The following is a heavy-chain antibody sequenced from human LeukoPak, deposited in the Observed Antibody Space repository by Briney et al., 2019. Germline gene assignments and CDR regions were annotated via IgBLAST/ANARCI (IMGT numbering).Heavy chain of an antibody. CDR2: IYYSGST. CDR3: ARAALIDIVVVPAAIRFDP. CDR1: GGSISSYY. D-gene: IGHD2-2*01. Sequence: PSETLSLTCTVSGGSISSYYWSWIRQPPGKGLEWIGYIYYSGSTNYNPSLKSRVTISVDTSKYQFSLKLSSVTAADTAVYYCARAALIDIVVVPAAIRFDPWGQGTLVTVSS. J-gene: IGHJ5*02. V-gene: IGHV4-59*01.